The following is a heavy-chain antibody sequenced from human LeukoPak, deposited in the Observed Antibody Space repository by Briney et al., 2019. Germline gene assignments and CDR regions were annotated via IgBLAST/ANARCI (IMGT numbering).Heavy chain of an antibody. J-gene: IGHJ4*02. CDR2: ISVSGGST. V-gene: IGHV3-23*01. D-gene: IGHD3-22*01. CDR1: GFTFSSHA. Sequence: GGSLRLSCVASGFTFSSHAMSWVRQAPGKGLEWVSGISVSGGSTYYADSVKGRFTISRDNSKNTLYLQMNSLRAEDTAVYYCAKDPVADYYDSSGPPYYFDYWGQGTLVTVSS. CDR3: AKDPVADYYDSSGPPYYFDY.